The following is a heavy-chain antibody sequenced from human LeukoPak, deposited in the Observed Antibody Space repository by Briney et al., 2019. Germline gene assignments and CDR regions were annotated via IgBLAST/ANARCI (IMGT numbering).Heavy chain of an antibody. CDR3: ARDPIYSSDAFDI. CDR1: GGSISSGSYY. Sequence: KPSETLSLTCTVSGGSISSGSYYWSWIRQPAGKGLEWIGRINTSGSTNYNPSLKSRVTISVDTSKNQFSLKLSSVTAADTAVYYCARDPIYSSDAFDIWGQGTMVTVSS. J-gene: IGHJ3*02. D-gene: IGHD5-18*01. CDR2: INTSGST. V-gene: IGHV4-61*02.